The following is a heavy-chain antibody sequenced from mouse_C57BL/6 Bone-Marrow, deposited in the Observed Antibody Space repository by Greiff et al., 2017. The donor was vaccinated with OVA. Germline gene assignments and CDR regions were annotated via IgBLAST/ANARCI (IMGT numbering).Heavy chain of an antibody. V-gene: IGHV5-17*01. CDR3: ARRYYVRGYFDV. J-gene: IGHJ1*03. CDR2: ISSGSSTI. CDR1: GFTFSDYG. D-gene: IGHD1-1*01. Sequence: EVQLQQSGGGLVKPGGSLKLSCAASGFTFSDYGMHWVRQAPEKGLEWVAYISSGSSTIYYADTVKGRFTFSRDNAKNTLYLQMTSLRSENKAMDYCARRYYVRGYFDVWGTGTTVTVTS.